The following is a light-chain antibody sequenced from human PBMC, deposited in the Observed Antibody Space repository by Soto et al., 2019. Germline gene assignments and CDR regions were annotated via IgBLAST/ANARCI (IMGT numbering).Light chain of an antibody. Sequence: DIQMTQSPSSVSASVGDSVSFACQSSQTVKNNVNWYQHKRGKAPKLLISGSSNLQNGVPPRFSGSGTGTDFTLTINSLQPEDAATYYCQQTYRHPRTFRQGTSVDIK. J-gene: IGKJ1*01. CDR3: QQTYRHPRT. CDR1: QTVKNN. CDR2: GSS. V-gene: IGKV1-39*01.